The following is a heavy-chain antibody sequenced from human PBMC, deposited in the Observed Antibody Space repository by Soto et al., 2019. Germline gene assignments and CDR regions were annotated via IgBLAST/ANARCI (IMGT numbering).Heavy chain of an antibody. CDR3: AAERQQLVPTYYYYGMDV. V-gene: IGHV4-4*02. Sequence: QVQLQESGPGLVKPSGTLSLTCAVSGGSISSSNWWSWVRQPPGKGLEWIGEIYHSGSTNYNPSLKSRVTISVDKSKNQFSLKLSSVTAADTAVYYCAAERQQLVPTYYYYGMDVWGQGTTVTVSS. CDR1: GGSISSSNW. CDR2: IYHSGST. J-gene: IGHJ6*02. D-gene: IGHD6-13*01.